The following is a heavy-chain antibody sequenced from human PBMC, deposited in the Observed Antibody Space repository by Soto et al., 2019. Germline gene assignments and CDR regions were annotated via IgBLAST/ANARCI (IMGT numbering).Heavy chain of an antibody. Sequence: SETLSLTCTVSGGSISSGGYYWSWIRQHPGKGLEWIGYIYYSGSTYYNPSLKSRVTISVDTSKNQFSLKLSSVTAADTAVYYCARDRMVATISYYYYGMDVWGQGTTVTVSS. D-gene: IGHD5-12*01. J-gene: IGHJ6*02. V-gene: IGHV4-31*03. CDR3: ARDRMVATISYYYYGMDV. CDR2: IYYSGST. CDR1: GGSISSGGYY.